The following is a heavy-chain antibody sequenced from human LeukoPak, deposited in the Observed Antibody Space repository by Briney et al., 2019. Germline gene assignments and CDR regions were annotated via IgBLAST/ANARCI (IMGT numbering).Heavy chain of an antibody. CDR1: GGTLSRYY. D-gene: IGHD2-21*01. J-gene: IGHJ4*02. CDR2: IYTSGTT. CDR3: ARASSVVGNLGFFDY. Sequence: SETLSLTCTVSGGTLSRYYWSWIRQSAGKGLEWIGRIYTSGTTHFNPSLKSRVTMSLDASKNRFSLRLKSVTPADTALYYSARASSVVGNLGFFDYWGQGALVTVSS. V-gene: IGHV4-4*07.